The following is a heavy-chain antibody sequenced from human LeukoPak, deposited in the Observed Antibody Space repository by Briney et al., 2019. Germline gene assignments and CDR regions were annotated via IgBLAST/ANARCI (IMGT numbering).Heavy chain of an antibody. Sequence: GASVKASXKASGGTFSSYAISWLRQAHGQGLEWIGGIIPIFGTANYAQKFQGRVTITADESTSTAYIELSSLRSEDTAVYYCARDPGRTGYFDYWGQGTLVTVSS. J-gene: IGHJ4*02. V-gene: IGHV1-69*13. D-gene: IGHD1-1*01. CDR3: ARDPGRTGYFDY. CDR1: GGTFSSYA. CDR2: IIPIFGTA.